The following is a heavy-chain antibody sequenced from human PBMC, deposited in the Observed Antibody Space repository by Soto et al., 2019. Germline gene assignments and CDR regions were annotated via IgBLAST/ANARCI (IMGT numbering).Heavy chain of an antibody. CDR2: IWYDGSNK. J-gene: IGHJ4*02. CDR3: AREQLNYSSGGYFDY. D-gene: IGHD6-19*01. V-gene: IGHV3-33*01. Sequence: PGGSLRLSCAASGFTFSSYGMHWVRQAPGKGLEWVAVIWYDGSNKYYADSVKGRFTISRDDSKNTLYLQMNSLRAEDTAVYYCAREQLNYSSGGYFDYWGQGTLVTVSS. CDR1: GFTFSSYG.